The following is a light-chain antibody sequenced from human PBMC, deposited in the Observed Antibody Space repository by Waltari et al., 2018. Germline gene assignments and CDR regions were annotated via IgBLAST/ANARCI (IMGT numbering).Light chain of an antibody. V-gene: IGLV3-27*01. CDR3: YSAADNIGVV. CDR2: NDS. CDR1: VLPKKY. Sequence: SYELTQPSSVSVFPGQTARITCSGDVLPKKYARWFQQKPGQAPVLVIYNDSQRPSGIPERFSGSSSGTTVTLTISGAQVEDEADYYCYSAADNIGVVFGGGTKLTVL. J-gene: IGLJ2*01.